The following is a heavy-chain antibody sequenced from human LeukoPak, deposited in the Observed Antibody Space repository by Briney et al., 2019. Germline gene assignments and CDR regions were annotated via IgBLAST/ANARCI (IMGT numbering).Heavy chain of an antibody. J-gene: IGHJ5*02. V-gene: IGHV1-8*02. CDR2: MNPKSGKT. Sequence: GASVKVSCKASGYNFVIYDIIWVRQASGQGLEWMGWMNPKSGKTGYVQKFQGRVTMTRDTSITTAYMELTNLTSEDTAVYYCARGPTLALIRAIRAGGWFDPWGQGTLVTVSS. CDR1: GYNFVIYD. D-gene: IGHD3-10*01. CDR3: ARGPTLALIRAIRAGGWFDP.